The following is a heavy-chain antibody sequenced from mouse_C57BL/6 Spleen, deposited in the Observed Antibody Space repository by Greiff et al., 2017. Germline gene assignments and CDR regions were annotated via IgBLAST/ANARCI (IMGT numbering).Heavy chain of an antibody. D-gene: IGHD2-2*01. V-gene: IGHV5-12*01. CDR2: ISNGGGST. J-gene: IGHJ4*01. Sequence: EVQGVESGGGLVQPGGSLKLSCAASGFTFSDYYMYWVRQTPEKRLEWVAYISNGGGSTYYPDTVKGRFTIYRDNAKNTLYLQMSRLKSEDTAMYYCARHGVMVRWAMDYWGQGTSVTVSS. CDR3: ARHGVMVRWAMDY. CDR1: GFTFSDYY.